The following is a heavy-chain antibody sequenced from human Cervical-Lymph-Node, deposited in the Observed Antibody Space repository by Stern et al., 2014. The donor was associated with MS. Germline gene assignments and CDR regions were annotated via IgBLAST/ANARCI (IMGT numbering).Heavy chain of an antibody. CDR1: GGSFSGYY. CDR3: ARGPFGVVKRGYFHYGMDV. V-gene: IGHV4-34*01. CDR2: IDNSGNT. D-gene: IGHD3-3*01. J-gene: IGHJ6*02. Sequence: QVQLQQWGAEMWKPSETLSLTCAVSGGSFSGYYWPWIRQPPGKGLEWVGDIDNSGNTNYNPSLKSRVTISVDTPKTQLSLRLSFVTAADTAVYYCARGPFGVVKRGYFHYGMDVWGQGTTVTVS.